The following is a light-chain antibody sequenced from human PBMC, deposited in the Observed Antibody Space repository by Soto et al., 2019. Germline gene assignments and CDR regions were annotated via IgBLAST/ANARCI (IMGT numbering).Light chain of an antibody. CDR3: QQDYSYPHT. CDR1: QGISSY. CDR2: AAS. J-gene: IGKJ1*01. V-gene: IGKV1-8*01. Sequence: AIRMTQSPSSFSASTGDRVTITCRASQGISSYLAWYQQKPGKAPKLLIYAASTLQSGVPSRFSGSGSGTDFTLTISCLQSEDLATYYGQQDYSYPHTFGQGTKVVIK.